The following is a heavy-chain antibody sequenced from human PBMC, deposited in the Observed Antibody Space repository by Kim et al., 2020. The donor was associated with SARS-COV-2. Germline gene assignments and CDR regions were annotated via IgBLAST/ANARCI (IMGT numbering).Heavy chain of an antibody. D-gene: IGHD3-22*01. J-gene: IGHJ4*02. Sequence: DAVKGRFSISRGNARNTLYLQMNSLRVEDTAMYYCTRALQYYDSTAYYSYWGQGTLVTVSS. CDR3: TRALQYYDSTAYYSY. V-gene: IGHV3-74*01.